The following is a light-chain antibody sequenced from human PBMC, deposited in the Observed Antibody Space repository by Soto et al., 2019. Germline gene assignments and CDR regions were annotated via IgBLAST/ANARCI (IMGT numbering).Light chain of an antibody. V-gene: IGLV1-44*01. CDR1: DSNIGSNT. CDR3: QSYDNSLSGSWV. CDR2: SNN. J-gene: IGLJ3*02. Sequence: QSVLTQPPSTSGTAGQVVTISCSGGDSNIGSNTVNWFQQLPGTAPKLLIYSNNQRPSGVPDRFSGSKSGTSASLAISGLQSEDEADYYCQSYDNSLSGSWVFGGGTQLTVL.